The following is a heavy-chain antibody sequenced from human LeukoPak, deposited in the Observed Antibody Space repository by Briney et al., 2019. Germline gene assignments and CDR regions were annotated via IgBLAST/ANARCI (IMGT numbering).Heavy chain of an antibody. CDR3: ARDYYGSKSSSFDP. V-gene: IGHV1-2*02. J-gene: IGHJ5*02. D-gene: IGHD3-10*01. CDR1: GYTFTGYY. CDR2: INPNSGGT. Sequence: ASVKVSCKASGYTFTGYYMHWVRQAPGQGLEWMGWINPNSGGTNYAQKFQGRVTITRNTSIDTAYMELTSLRYEDTAVYYCARDYYGSKSSSFDPWGQGTLVTVSS.